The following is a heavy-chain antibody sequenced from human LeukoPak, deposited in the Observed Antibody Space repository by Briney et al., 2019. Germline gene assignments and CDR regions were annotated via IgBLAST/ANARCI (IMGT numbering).Heavy chain of an antibody. CDR3: ARESGTYRFLDH. D-gene: IGHD1-26*01. Sequence: SETLSLTCSVSGFSISSYYWSWLRHPAGKGLEWIGRINTSGNTNYSSSLKSRVTMSVDTSKNQFSLNLSSVTAADTALYYCARESGTYRFLDHWGQGTLVTVSS. CDR2: INTSGNT. V-gene: IGHV4-4*07. J-gene: IGHJ4*02. CDR1: GFSISSYY.